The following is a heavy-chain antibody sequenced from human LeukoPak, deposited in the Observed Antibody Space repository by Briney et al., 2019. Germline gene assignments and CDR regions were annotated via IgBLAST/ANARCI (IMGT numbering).Heavy chain of an antibody. CDR3: ARDRHYYDSSGPAGSYFDY. CDR2: ISSSGSTI. Sequence: GGSLRLSCAASGFTFSDYCMSWIRQAPGKGLEWVSYISSSGSTIYYADSVKGRFTISRDNAKNSLYLQMNSLRAEDTAVYYCARDRHYYDSSGPAGSYFDYWGQGTLVTVSS. V-gene: IGHV3-11*04. D-gene: IGHD3-22*01. J-gene: IGHJ4*02. CDR1: GFTFSDYC.